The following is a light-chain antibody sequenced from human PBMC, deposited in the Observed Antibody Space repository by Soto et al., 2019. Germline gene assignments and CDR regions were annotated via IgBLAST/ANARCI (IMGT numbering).Light chain of an antibody. Sequence: DIQMTQSPSTLSASVGDKVTITCRASQSISSWLAWYQQKPGKAPKLLIYDASSLESGVPSRFSGSGSGTKFSLTISSLQPDDFATYYCQQYNSYSLTIGGGTKV. J-gene: IGKJ4*01. CDR3: QQYNSYSLT. CDR2: DAS. CDR1: QSISSW. V-gene: IGKV1-5*01.